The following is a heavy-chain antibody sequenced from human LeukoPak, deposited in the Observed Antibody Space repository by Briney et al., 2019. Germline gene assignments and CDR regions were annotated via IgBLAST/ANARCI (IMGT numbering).Heavy chain of an antibody. CDR2: IIPIFGTA. CDR1: GGAFSSYA. V-gene: IGHV1-69*05. Sequence: ASVKVSCKASGGAFSSYAISWVRQAPGQGLEWMGGIIPIFGTANYAQKFQGRVTITTDESTSTAYMELSSLRSEDTAVYYCARVSDSTYYFDYWGQGTLVTVSS. J-gene: IGHJ4*02. D-gene: IGHD2/OR15-2a*01. CDR3: ARVSDSTYYFDY.